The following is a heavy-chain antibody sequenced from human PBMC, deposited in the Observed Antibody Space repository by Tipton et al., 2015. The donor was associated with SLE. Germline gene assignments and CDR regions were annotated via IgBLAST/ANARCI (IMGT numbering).Heavy chain of an antibody. CDR3: ARGELIEGFDP. CDR2: IYYIEST. D-gene: IGHD3-10*01. J-gene: IGHJ5*02. V-gene: IGHV4-31*03. CDR1: GGSISSGGYY. Sequence: TLSLTCTVSGGSISSGGYYWSWIRQHPVKGLEWIGYIYYIESTHYNPSLKSRVTISLDTSENQFSLSLTSLTAADTAIYYCARGELIEGFDPWGQGTLVTVAA.